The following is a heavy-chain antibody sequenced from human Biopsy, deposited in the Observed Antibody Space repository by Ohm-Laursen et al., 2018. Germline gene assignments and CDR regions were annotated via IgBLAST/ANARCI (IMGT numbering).Heavy chain of an antibody. CDR3: ARTPGKAVAGRFLDL. V-gene: IGHV4-4*07. CDR2: IYSSGGS. Sequence: GTLSLTCSVSGGSTNDYFWSWIRQPAGETLEWIGRIYSSGGSSYNPSLKSRISTSMDTSNNQFSLTLTSVTAADTAVYYCARTPGKAVAGRFLDLWGRGTLVTVSS. D-gene: IGHD6-19*01. CDR1: GGSTNDYF. J-gene: IGHJ2*01.